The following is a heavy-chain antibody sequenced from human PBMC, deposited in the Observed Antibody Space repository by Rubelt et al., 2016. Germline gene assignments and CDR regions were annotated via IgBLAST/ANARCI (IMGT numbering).Heavy chain of an antibody. CDR3: AKGNGVTCFFGLDY. V-gene: IGHV3-23*01. Sequence: RLSCAVSGFTFTNAWMNWVRQAPGKGLEWVAGFSASGGRTYYADSVKGRFTISRDNSKNTLYLQMNSLRAEDTAVYYCAKGNGVTCFFGLDYWGQGTLVAVSS. D-gene: IGHD2-8*01. J-gene: IGHJ4*02. CDR1: GFTFTNAW. CDR2: FSASGGRT.